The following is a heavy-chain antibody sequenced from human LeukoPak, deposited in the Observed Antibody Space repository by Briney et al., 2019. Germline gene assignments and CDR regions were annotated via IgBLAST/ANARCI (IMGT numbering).Heavy chain of an antibody. CDR2: IIPIFGTA. CDR1: GGTFSSYA. J-gene: IGHJ6*03. CDR3: ARGLLRYFDWFSSDYYYYMDV. D-gene: IGHD3-9*01. V-gene: IGHV1-69*01. Sequence: SVKVSCKASGGTFSSYAISWVRQAPGQGLEWMGGIIPIFGTANYAQKLQGRVTITADESTSTAYMELSSLRSKDTAVYYCARGLLRYFDWFSSDYYYYMDVWGKGTTVTISS.